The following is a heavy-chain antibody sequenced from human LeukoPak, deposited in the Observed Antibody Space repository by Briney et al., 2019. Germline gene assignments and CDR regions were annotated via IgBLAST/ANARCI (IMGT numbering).Heavy chain of an antibody. J-gene: IGHJ4*02. CDR2: IIPIFGTA. CDR1: GGTFSSYA. Sequence: SVKVSRKASGGTFSSYAISWVRQAPGQGLEWMGGIIPIFGTANYAQKFQGRVTITADESTSTACMELSSLRSEDTAVYYCARVRNYYDSSGSFDYRGQGTLVTVSS. V-gene: IGHV1-69*13. D-gene: IGHD3-22*01. CDR3: ARVRNYYDSSGSFDY.